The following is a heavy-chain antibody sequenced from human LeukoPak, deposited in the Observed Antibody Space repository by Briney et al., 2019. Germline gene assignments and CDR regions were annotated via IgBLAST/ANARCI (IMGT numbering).Heavy chain of an antibody. CDR1: GDSVSSNSAA. J-gene: IGHJ4*02. V-gene: IGHV6-1*01. CDR3: LRWLHDEHYSDY. CDR2: TYYMSKWYN. D-gene: IGHD4-23*01. Sequence: SQTLSLTCAISGDSVSSNSAAWNWIRQSPSRGLEWLGRTYYMSKWYNDYAVSVKSRITINPDTSKNQFSLQLNSVTPEDTAVYYCLRWLHDEHYSDYWGQGTLITVSS.